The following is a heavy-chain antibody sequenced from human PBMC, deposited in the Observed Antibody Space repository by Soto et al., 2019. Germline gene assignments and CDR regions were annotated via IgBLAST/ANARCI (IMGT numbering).Heavy chain of an antibody. CDR1: GFTFSSYS. Sequence: GGSLRLSCAASGFTFSSYSMNWVRQAPGKGLEWVSYISSSSSTIYYADSVKGRFTISRDNAKNSLYLQMNSLRAEDTAVYYSARDSGGYSYGYNWFDPWGQGALVTVSS. D-gene: IGHD5-18*01. J-gene: IGHJ5*02. CDR3: ARDSGGYSYGYNWFDP. CDR2: ISSSSSTI. V-gene: IGHV3-48*01.